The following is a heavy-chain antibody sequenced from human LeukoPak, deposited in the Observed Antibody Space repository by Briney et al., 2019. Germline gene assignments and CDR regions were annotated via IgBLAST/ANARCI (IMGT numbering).Heavy chain of an antibody. V-gene: IGHV4-34*01. J-gene: IGHJ4*02. CDR3: ARQTGSGLFSLP. Sequence: ETLSLTCAVYGGSFSGYYWSWIRQPPGKGLEWIGEINHSGSTNYNPSLKSRVTISVDTSKNQFSLKLTSVTAADTAVYYCARQTGSGLFSLPGGQGTLVTVSS. CDR1: GGSFSGYY. CDR2: INHSGST. D-gene: IGHD3-10*01.